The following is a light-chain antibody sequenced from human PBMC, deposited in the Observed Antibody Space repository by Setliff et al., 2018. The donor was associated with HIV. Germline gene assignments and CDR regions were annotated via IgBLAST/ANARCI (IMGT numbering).Light chain of an antibody. Sequence: QPVLTQPASVSGSPGQSITISCTGTSSDVGGYIYVSWYQQHPGKAPKLMIYDASKRPSGVSNRFSGSKSGNTASLTISGLQAEDEADYYCSSYTSSSTGPYVFGTGTKVTVL. CDR2: DAS. CDR3: SSYTSSSTGPYV. J-gene: IGLJ1*01. CDR1: SSDVGGYIY. V-gene: IGLV2-14*01.